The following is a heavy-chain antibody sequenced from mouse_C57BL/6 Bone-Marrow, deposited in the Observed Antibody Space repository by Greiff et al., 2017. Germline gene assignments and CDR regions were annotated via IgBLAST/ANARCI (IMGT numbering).Heavy chain of an antibody. CDR1: GFTFSSYG. J-gene: IGHJ3*01. V-gene: IGHV5-6*02. CDR2: ISSGGSYT. CDR3: ARQGIYYYGSSYDWFAY. D-gene: IGHD1-1*01. Sequence: EVKVEESGGDLVKPGGSLKLSCAASGFTFSSYGMSWVRQTPDKRLEWVATISSGGSYTYYPDSVKGRFTIARDNAKNTLYLQMSSLKSEDTAMFYSARQGIYYYGSSYDWFAYWGQGTLVTVSA.